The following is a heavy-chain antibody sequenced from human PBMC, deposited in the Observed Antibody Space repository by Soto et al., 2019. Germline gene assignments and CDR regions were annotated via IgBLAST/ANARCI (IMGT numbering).Heavy chain of an antibody. CDR3: ARGYCSGGSGHTRPNWFDP. Sequence: ASETMSLTCAVAGGSISSSGYSWSWIRQPPGKGLEWIGYIYHSGSTYYTPSLKSRVTISVARSKNQFSLKLRSVTAADTAVYYCARGYCSGGSGHTRPNWFDPWGEGTLVTFSS. CDR2: IYHSGST. D-gene: IGHD2-15*01. CDR1: GGSISSSGYS. J-gene: IGHJ5*02. V-gene: IGHV4-30-2*01.